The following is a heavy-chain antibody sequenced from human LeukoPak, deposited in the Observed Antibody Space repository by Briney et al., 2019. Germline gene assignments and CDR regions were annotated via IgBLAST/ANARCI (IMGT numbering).Heavy chain of an antibody. J-gene: IGHJ3*02. CDR3: ARIPYSSSSGPFDI. D-gene: IGHD2-2*01. Sequence: GGSLRLSCAASGSAFSTSGMSWVRQAPGKGLEWVSYISSSSNFIFYGYSMRGRFTISRDNARNSLYLQMNNLRAEDTAIYYCARIPYSSSSGPFDIWGQGTMVTVSS. V-gene: IGHV3-21*01. CDR2: ISSSSNFI. CDR1: GSAFSTSG.